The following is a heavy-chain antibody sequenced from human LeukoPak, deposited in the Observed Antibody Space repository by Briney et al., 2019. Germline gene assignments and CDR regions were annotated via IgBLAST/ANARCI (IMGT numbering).Heavy chain of an antibody. CDR2: INPSGGST. D-gene: IGHD2-21*01. CDR1: GYTFTSYY. CDR3: ARDLFAYCCGDCYSPFDY. V-gene: IGHV1-46*03. J-gene: IGHJ4*02. Sequence: ASVKVSCKASGYTFTSYYMHWVRQAPGQGLEWMGIINPSGGSTSYAQKFQGRVPMTRATSTSTGYMELSSLRSEDTAVYYCARDLFAYCCGDCYSPFDYWGQGTLVTVSS.